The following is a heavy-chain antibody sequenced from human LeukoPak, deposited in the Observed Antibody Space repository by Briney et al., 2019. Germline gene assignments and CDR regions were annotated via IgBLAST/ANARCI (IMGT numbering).Heavy chain of an antibody. CDR1: GGSISSGDYY. Sequence: PSQTLSLTCTVSGGSISSGDYYWSWIRQPPGKGLEWIGYIYYSGSTYYNPSLKSRVTISVDTSKNQFSLKLSSVTAADTAVYYCAGIGYCSSTSCPSEFDPWGQGTLVTVSS. D-gene: IGHD2-2*01. CDR2: IYYSGST. V-gene: IGHV4-30-4*01. J-gene: IGHJ5*02. CDR3: AGIGYCSSTSCPSEFDP.